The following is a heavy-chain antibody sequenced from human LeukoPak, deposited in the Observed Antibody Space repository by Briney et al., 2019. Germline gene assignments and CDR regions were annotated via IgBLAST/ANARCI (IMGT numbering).Heavy chain of an antibody. Sequence: SQTLSLTCTVSGGSISSGGYYWSWIRQHPGKGLEWIGYIYYSGSTYYNPSLKSRVTISVDTSKNQFSLKLSSVTAADTAVYYCARQHIVAFYADYWGQGTLVTVSS. CDR1: GGSISSGGYY. CDR2: IYYSGST. CDR3: ARQHIVAFYADY. V-gene: IGHV4-31*03. J-gene: IGHJ4*02. D-gene: IGHD2-21*01.